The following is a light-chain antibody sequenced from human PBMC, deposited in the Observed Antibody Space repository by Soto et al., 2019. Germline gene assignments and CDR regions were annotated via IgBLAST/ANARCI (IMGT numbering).Light chain of an antibody. CDR2: DVS. V-gene: IGLV2-14*01. Sequence: QSALTQPASMSGSPGQSITISCTGTSGDVGSYNYVSWYQQHPGKAPKLMIYDVSNRPSGVSNRFSGSKSGNTASLTISGLQAEDEADYYCSSYTSSSTLYVFGTGTKLTVL. CDR3: SSYTSSSTLYV. CDR1: SGDVGSYNY. J-gene: IGLJ1*01.